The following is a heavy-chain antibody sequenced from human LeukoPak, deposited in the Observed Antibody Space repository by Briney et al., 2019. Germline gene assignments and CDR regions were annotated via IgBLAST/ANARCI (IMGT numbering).Heavy chain of an antibody. J-gene: IGHJ4*02. D-gene: IGHD3-3*01. CDR2: ISGSGSST. Sequence: GGSLRLSCAASGFTFSSYAMSWVRQAPGKGLEWVSAISGSGSSTYYADSVKGRFTISRDNSKNTLYLQVNSLRAEDTAVYYCAKARHYDFWSGEGNFDYWGQGTLVTVSS. CDR3: AKARHYDFWSGEGNFDY. V-gene: IGHV3-23*01. CDR1: GFTFSSYA.